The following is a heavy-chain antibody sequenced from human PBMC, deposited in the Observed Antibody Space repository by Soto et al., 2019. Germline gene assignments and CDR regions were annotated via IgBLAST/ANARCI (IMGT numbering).Heavy chain of an antibody. D-gene: IGHD3-22*01. CDR3: ARHPSDYYDSSSNWFDP. J-gene: IGHJ5*02. Sequence: TSETLSLTCTVSGGSISSSSYYWGWIRQPPGKGLEWIGSIYYSGSTYYNPSLKSRVTISVDTSKNQFSLKLSSVTAADTAVYYCARHPSDYYDSSSNWFDPWGQGTLVTVSS. CDR2: IYYSGST. CDR1: GGSISSSSYY. V-gene: IGHV4-39*01.